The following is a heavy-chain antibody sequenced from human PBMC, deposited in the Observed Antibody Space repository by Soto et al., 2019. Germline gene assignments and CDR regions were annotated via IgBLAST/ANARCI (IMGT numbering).Heavy chain of an antibody. Sequence: GGSLRLSCAASGFTFSSHAMSWVRQAPGKGLEWVSGISGSGYNTNYVDSVKGRFTISRDNSKKTLYLQMNSLRADDTAVYYCAKDHAADYYHYMDVWGNGTTVTVSS. CDR2: ISGSGYNT. CDR3: AKDHAADYYHYMDV. J-gene: IGHJ6*03. CDR1: GFTFSSHA. V-gene: IGHV3-23*01. D-gene: IGHD2-2*01.